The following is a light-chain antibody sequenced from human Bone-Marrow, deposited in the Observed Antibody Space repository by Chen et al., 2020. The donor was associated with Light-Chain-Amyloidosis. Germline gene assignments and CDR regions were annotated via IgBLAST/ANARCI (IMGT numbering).Light chain of an antibody. V-gene: IGKV3-11*01. CDR1: QSVSRF. Sequence: EIVLTQSPATLSLSPGESATLSCRVSQSVSRFLAWYQQKPGQAPMLLIYDTSNRATGIPARFSGSGSGTDFTLTISSLESEDFAVDYCQQRMIWPPLTFGQGTRLE. CDR3: QQRMIWPPLT. CDR2: DTS. J-gene: IGKJ5*01.